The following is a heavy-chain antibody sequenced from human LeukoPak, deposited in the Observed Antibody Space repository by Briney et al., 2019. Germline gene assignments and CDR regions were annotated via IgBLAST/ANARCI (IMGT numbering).Heavy chain of an antibody. J-gene: IGHJ6*02. CDR2: MNPNSGNK. D-gene: IGHD2-15*01. Sequence: GASVKVSCKASRYTFTSYDINWVRQATGQGLEWMGWMNPNSGNKGYAQKFQGRVTMTRNTSISTAYMELSSLRSKDTAVYYCARGEAVVAAGAISVVYYYGMDVWGQGTTVTVSS. CDR1: RYTFTSYD. V-gene: IGHV1-8*01. CDR3: ARGEAVVAAGAISVVYYYGMDV.